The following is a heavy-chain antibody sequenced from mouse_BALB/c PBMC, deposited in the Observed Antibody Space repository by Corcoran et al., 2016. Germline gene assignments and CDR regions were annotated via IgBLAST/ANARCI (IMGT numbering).Heavy chain of an antibody. D-gene: IGHD2-10*01. CDR1: GYTFTSYV. V-gene: IGHV1S136*01. CDR2: INPYNDGT. Sequence: EVQMQQSGPELVKPGASVKMSCKASGYTFTSYVMHWVKQKPGQGLEWIGYINPYNDGTKYNEKFKGKATLTSDKSSSTAYMELSSLTSEDSAVYYCAWPYYGNWYFDVWGAGTTVTVSS. CDR3: AWPYYGNWYFDV. J-gene: IGHJ1*01.